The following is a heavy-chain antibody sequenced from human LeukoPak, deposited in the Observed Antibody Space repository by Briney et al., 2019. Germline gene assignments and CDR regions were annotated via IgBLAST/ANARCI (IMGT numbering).Heavy chain of an antibody. D-gene: IGHD3-3*01. Sequence: ASVKASCKASGYTFTSYGISWVRQAPGQGLEWMGWISAYNGNTNYAQKLQGRVTMTTDTSTSTAYMELRSLRSDDTAVYYCARVDYDFWSGYYPRYWGQGTLVTVSS. CDR3: ARVDYDFWSGYYPRY. V-gene: IGHV1-18*01. CDR2: ISAYNGNT. J-gene: IGHJ4*02. CDR1: GYTFTSYG.